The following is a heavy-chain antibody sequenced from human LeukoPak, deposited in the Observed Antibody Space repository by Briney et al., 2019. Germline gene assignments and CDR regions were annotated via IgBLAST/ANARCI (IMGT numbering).Heavy chain of an antibody. V-gene: IGHV3-23*01. Sequence: PGGSLRLSCTASGFTFSNYAMSWVRQAPGKGLEWVSALSHNGGYTYYGDSMKGRFTISRDNPESTLYLQMNSLTVADTAVYYCAKDRSIGGYSIGGGGYFDSWGQGTLVTVSS. D-gene: IGHD2-8*02. CDR1: GFTFSNYA. CDR2: LSHNGGYT. J-gene: IGHJ4*02. CDR3: AKDRSIGGYSIGGGGYFDS.